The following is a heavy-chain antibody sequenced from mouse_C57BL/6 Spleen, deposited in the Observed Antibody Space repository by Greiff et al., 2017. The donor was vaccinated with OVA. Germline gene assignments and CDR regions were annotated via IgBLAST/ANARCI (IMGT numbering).Heavy chain of an antibody. Sequence: EVQLQESGPGLVKPSQSLSLTCSVTGYSITSGYYWNWIRQFPGNKLEWMGYISYDGSNNYNPSLKNRISITRDTSKNQFFLKLNSVTTEDTATYYCARGDYDYGYFDVWGTGTTVTVSS. CDR3: ARGDYDYGYFDV. CDR1: GYSITSGYY. J-gene: IGHJ1*03. V-gene: IGHV3-6*01. CDR2: ISYDGSN. D-gene: IGHD2-4*01.